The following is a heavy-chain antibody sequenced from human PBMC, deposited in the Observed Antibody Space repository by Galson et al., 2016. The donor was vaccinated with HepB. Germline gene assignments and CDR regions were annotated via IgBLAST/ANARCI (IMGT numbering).Heavy chain of an antibody. J-gene: IGHJ6*02. Sequence: SVKVSCKSSGYTFASSGISWVRQAPGQGLEWMGWINPNSGGTNYAQKFQGWVTVTRDTSISTAYMEVSRLSSDDTAVYYCARESLTMVRGAPLYGMDVWGQGTTITVSS. CDR3: ARESLTMVRGAPLYGMDV. D-gene: IGHD3-10*01. CDR1: GYTFASSG. V-gene: IGHV1-2*04. CDR2: INPNSGGT.